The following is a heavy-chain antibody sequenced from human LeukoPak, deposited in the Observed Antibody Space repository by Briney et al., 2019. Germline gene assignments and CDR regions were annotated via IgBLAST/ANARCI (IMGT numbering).Heavy chain of an antibody. D-gene: IGHD3-10*01. Sequence: SETLSLTCAVSGGSISSSNWWSWVRQSPGKGLEWIGEIYHSGSTNYNSSLKSRVTISVDKTKNQFSLKLSSVTAADTAVYYCARVVDYYGSGSYSYFDYWGQGTLVTVSS. CDR1: GGSISSSNW. CDR2: IYHSGST. J-gene: IGHJ4*02. CDR3: ARVVDYYGSGSYSYFDY. V-gene: IGHV4-4*02.